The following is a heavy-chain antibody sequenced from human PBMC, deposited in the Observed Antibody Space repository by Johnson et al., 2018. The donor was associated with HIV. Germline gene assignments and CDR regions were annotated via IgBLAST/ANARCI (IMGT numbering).Heavy chain of an antibody. Sequence: QVQLVESGGGVVQTGRSLRLSCAASGFSFSTYGMHWVRQAPGKGLKWVSFIRYDGSNNYYADSVQGRFTISRDNSKNTLYLQMNSLRAEDTAVYYCAKAFPYCTGGSCYPHRSPQDAFDIWGQGTMVTVSS. V-gene: IGHV3-30*02. CDR2: IRYDGSNN. J-gene: IGHJ3*02. CDR3: AKAFPYCTGGSCYPHRSPQDAFDI. D-gene: IGHD2-15*01. CDR1: GFSFSTYG.